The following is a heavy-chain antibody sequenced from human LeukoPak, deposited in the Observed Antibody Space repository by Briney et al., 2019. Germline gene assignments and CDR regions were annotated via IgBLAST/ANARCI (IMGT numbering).Heavy chain of an antibody. V-gene: IGHV1-18*01. CDR3: ARDLYYHGPRPRGLASSDY. CDR1: GYTFTSYG. CDR2: ISAYNGNT. D-gene: IGHD3-10*01. J-gene: IGHJ4*02. Sequence: ASVKVSCKASGYTFTSYGISWVRQAPGQGLEWMGWISAYNGNTNYAQKLQGRVTMTTDTSTSTAYMELRSLRSDDTAVYYCARDLYYHGPRPRGLASSDYWGQGTLVTVSS.